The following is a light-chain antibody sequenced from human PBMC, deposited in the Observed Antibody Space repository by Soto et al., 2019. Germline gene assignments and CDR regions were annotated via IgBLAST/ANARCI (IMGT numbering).Light chain of an antibody. CDR1: RGHSSYA. J-gene: IGLJ3*02. V-gene: IGLV4-69*01. CDR2: LNSDGSH. CDR3: QTWGTGISNLG. Sequence: QLVLTQSPSSSASLGASVKLTCTLSRGHSSYAIAWHQQQPEKGPRYLMKLNSDGSHSKGDGIPDRFSGSSSGAERYLTISSLQSEDEADYYCQTWGTGISNLGFGGGTQVTVL.